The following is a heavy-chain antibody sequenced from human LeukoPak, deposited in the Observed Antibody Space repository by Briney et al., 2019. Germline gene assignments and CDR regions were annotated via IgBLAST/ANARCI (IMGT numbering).Heavy chain of an antibody. CDR3: ARHIWNYYFDY. D-gene: IGHD1-7*01. J-gene: IGHJ4*02. Sequence: SETLSLTCTVSGGSISSYYWSWIRQPPGKGLEWIGYIYYSGSTNYNPSLKSRVTISVDTSKNQFSLKLSSVTAADTAVYYCARHIWNYYFDYWGQGTLVTVSS. V-gene: IGHV4-59*08. CDR2: IYYSGST. CDR1: GGSISSYY.